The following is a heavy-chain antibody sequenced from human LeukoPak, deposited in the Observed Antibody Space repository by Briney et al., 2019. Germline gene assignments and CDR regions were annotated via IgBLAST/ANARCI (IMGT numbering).Heavy chain of an antibody. CDR2: LYPGGDT. V-gene: IGHV3-53*01. CDR1: GFTLTRNY. J-gene: IGHJ4*02. D-gene: IGHD2-2*01. Sequence: PGGSLRLSCAVSGFTLTRNYMTWVRQAPGKGPEWLSVLYPGGDTYYLDSVKGRFTISRDNSKNTLYLQMNSLRVEDTAVYYCARVSVVPNTEDYLDYWGQGTLVTVSS. CDR3: ARVSVVPNTEDYLDY.